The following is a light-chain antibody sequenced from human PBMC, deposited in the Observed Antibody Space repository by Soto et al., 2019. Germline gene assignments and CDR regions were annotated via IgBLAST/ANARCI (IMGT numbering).Light chain of an antibody. Sequence: EIVLTRSPGPLSLSPGERATLSWRSSQSVSSKYLAWYQQKPGQAPRLLIYGASRRATGIPDRVSGSGSGTDFTLTISRLEPEDFAVYYCQQYGSSPPITFGQGTRLEI. J-gene: IGKJ5*01. V-gene: IGKV3-20*01. CDR3: QQYGSSPPIT. CDR2: GAS. CDR1: QSVSSKY.